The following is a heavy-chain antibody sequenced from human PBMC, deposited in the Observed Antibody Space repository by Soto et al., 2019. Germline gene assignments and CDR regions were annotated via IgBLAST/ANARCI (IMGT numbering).Heavy chain of an antibody. Sequence: SETLSLTCTVSGGSISRGGYYWSWIRQHPGKGLEWIGYIYDSGSTYYNPSLKSRVTISVDTSKNQFSLKLSSVTAADTAVYYCARADSYYGSGSYENYYYYGMDVWGQGTTVTVSS. D-gene: IGHD3-10*01. CDR2: IYDSGST. CDR1: GGSISRGGYY. CDR3: ARADSYYGSGSYENYYYYGMDV. V-gene: IGHV4-31*03. J-gene: IGHJ6*02.